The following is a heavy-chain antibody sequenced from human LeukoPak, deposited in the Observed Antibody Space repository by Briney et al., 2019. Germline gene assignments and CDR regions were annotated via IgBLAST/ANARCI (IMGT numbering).Heavy chain of an antibody. CDR1: GYTFTSYY. D-gene: IGHD4-23*01. CDR2: VNPSGGST. CDR3: ARMTPPLTMVVTEGDAFDI. Sequence: ASVKVSCKASGYTFTSYYMHWVRQAPGQGREWMGIVNPSGGSTSYAQKFQGRVTMTRDTFTSTVYMELSSLRSEDTAVYYCARMTPPLTMVVTEGDAFDIWGQGTMVTVSS. V-gene: IGHV1-46*01. J-gene: IGHJ3*02.